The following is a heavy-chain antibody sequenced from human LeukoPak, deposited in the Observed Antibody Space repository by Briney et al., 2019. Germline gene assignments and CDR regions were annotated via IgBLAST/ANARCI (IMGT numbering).Heavy chain of an antibody. D-gene: IGHD2-2*01. Sequence: ASVKVSCRASGYTFTGYYMHWVRQAPGQGLEWMGWINPNSGGTNYAQKFQGGVTMTRDTSISTAYMELSRLRSDDTAVYYCAILWTIVVVPAAHWGQGTLVTVSS. V-gene: IGHV1-2*02. CDR2: INPNSGGT. J-gene: IGHJ4*02. CDR3: AILWTIVVVPAAH. CDR1: GYTFTGYY.